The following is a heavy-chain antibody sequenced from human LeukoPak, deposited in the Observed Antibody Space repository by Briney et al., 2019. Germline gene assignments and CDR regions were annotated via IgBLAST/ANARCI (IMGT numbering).Heavy chain of an antibody. CDR3: ARLSTMKQTIQH. D-gene: IGHD3-22*01. Sequence: PSETLSLTCTVSGGSISSSSYYWGWIRQPPGKGLEWIGSIYYSGSTYYNPSLKSRATISVDTSKNQFSLKLSSVTAADTAVYYCARLSTMKQTIQHWGQGTLVTVSS. V-gene: IGHV4-39*01. CDR2: IYYSGST. CDR1: GGSISSSSYY. J-gene: IGHJ1*01.